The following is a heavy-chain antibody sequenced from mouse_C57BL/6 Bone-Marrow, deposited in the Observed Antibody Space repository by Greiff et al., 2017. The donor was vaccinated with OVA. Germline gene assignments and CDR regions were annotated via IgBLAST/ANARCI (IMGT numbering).Heavy chain of an antibody. Sequence: EVQRVESGPGLVKPSQSLSLTCSVTGYSITSGYYWNWIRQFPGNKLEWMGYISYDGSNNYNPSLKNRISITRDTSKNQFFLKLNSVTTEDTATYYCALIYDGYYEYFDVWGTGTTVTVSS. CDR2: ISYDGSN. D-gene: IGHD2-3*01. CDR3: ALIYDGYYEYFDV. J-gene: IGHJ1*03. V-gene: IGHV3-6*01. CDR1: GYSITSGYY.